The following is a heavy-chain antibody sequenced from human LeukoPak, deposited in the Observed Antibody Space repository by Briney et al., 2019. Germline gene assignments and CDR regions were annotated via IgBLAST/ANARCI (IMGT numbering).Heavy chain of an antibody. Sequence: RXAXXKGLEWVANIKQDGTEIYYVDSVRGRFIISRDNAENSLYLQMNSLRVEDTAVYYCARTPDGADYWGQGTLVTVSS. CDR3: ARTPDGADY. CDR2: IKQDGTEI. D-gene: IGHD3-10*01. V-gene: IGHV3-7*01. J-gene: IGHJ4*02.